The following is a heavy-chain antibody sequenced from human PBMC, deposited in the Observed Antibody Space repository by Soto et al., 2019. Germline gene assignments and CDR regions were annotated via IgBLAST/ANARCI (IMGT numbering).Heavy chain of an antibody. V-gene: IGHV3-72*01. Sequence: PVGSLRLSCAVSGFTFSDHYMDWVRQAPGKGLEWVGRSRNKANSYTTDYAASVKGRFSVSRDDSENSLYLQMNSLKTEDTAVYYCARVGSSSSSWDYWGQGTLVTVSS. CDR2: SRNKANSYTT. J-gene: IGHJ4*02. CDR3: ARVGSSSSSWDY. CDR1: GFTFSDHY. D-gene: IGHD6-6*01.